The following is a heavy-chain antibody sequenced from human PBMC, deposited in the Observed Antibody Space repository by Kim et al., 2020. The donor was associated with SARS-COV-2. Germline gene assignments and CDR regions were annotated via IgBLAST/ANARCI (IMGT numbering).Heavy chain of an antibody. CDR3: VRENSGYDERAFDY. D-gene: IGHD5-12*01. CDR2: ISAYNGNT. J-gene: IGHJ4*02. V-gene: IGHV1-18*01. CDR1: GYTFTSYG. Sequence: ASVKVSCKASGYTFTSYGISWVRQAPGQGLEWMGWISAYNGNTNYAQKLQGRVTMTTDTSTSTAYMELRSLRSDDTAVYYCVRENSGYDERAFDYWGQGTLVTVSS.